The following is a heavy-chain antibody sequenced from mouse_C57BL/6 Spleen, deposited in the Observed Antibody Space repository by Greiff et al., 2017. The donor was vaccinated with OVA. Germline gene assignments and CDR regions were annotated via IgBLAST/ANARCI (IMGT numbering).Heavy chain of an antibody. CDR3: TSITTY. D-gene: IGHD1-1*01. CDR2: IDPENGDT. V-gene: IGHV14-4*01. Sequence: EVQGVESGAELVRPGASVKLSCTASGFNIKDDYMHWVKQRPEQGLEWIGWIDPENGDTEYASKFQGKATITADTSSNTAYLQLSSLTSEDTAVYYCTSITTYWGQGTTLTVSS. CDR1: GFNIKDDY. J-gene: IGHJ2*01.